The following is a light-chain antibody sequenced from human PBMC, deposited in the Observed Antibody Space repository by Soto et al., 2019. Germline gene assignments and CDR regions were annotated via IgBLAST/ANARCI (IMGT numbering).Light chain of an antibody. Sequence: QSALAQPASVSGSPGQSITISCTGTSSDIGSYSYISWYQQYPDKGPQVIIYGVTNRPSGVSNRFSGSKSGYTASLTISGLQAEDEADYYCCSYTTTATYVFGTGTKLTVL. J-gene: IGLJ1*01. V-gene: IGLV2-14*03. CDR3: CSYTTTATYV. CDR2: GVT. CDR1: SSDIGSYSY.